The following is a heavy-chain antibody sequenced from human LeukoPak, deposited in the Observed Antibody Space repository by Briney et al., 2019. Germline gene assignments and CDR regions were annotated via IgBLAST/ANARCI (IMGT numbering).Heavy chain of an antibody. D-gene: IGHD3-3*01. Sequence: ASVKVSCKVSGYTLTELSMHWVRQAPGKGLEWMGGFDPEDGETIYAQKFQGRVTMTEDTSTDTAYMELSSLRSEDTAVYYCATDGEGSLTISLDAFDIWGQGTMVTVSS. CDR3: ATDGEGSLTISLDAFDI. CDR2: FDPEDGET. V-gene: IGHV1-24*01. CDR1: GYTLTELS. J-gene: IGHJ3*02.